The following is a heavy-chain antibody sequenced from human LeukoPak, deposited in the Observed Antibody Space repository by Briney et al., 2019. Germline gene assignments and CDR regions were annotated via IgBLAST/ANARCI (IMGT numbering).Heavy chain of an antibody. CDR1: GFTFSSYA. CDR3: ASPGVAVAGTIDY. Sequence: GGSLRLSCAASGFTFSSYAMHWVRQAPGKGLEWVAVISYDGSNKYYADSVKGRFTISRDNSKNTLYLQMNSQRAEDTAVYYCASPGVAVAGTIDYWGQGTLVTVSS. CDR2: ISYDGSNK. D-gene: IGHD6-19*01. J-gene: IGHJ4*02. V-gene: IGHV3-30-3*01.